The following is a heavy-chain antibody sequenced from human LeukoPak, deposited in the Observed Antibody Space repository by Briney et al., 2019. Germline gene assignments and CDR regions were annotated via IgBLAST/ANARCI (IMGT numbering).Heavy chain of an antibody. CDR1: GFTFSDYA. CDR2: VSSSGAGT. D-gene: IGHD1-26*01. Sequence: GGSLRLSCAASGFTFSDYAMSWVRQAPGKGLEWVSTVSSSGAGTYYADSVKGRFTISRDNSKNTLYLQMNSLRAEDTAVYYCARGYSGHIDYWGQGTLVTVSS. CDR3: ARGYSGHIDY. J-gene: IGHJ4*02. V-gene: IGHV3-23*01.